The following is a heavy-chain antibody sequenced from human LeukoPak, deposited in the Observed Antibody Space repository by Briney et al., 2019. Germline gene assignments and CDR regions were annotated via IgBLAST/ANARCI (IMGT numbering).Heavy chain of an antibody. V-gene: IGHV3-21*01. CDR2: ISSSSSYI. CDR3: ASIADTAMATPFDY. CDR1: GFTFSSYS. J-gene: IGHJ4*02. D-gene: IGHD5-18*01. Sequence: GGSLRLSCAASGFTFSSYSMNWGRQAPGKGLEWVSSISSSSSYIYYADSVKGRFTISRDNAKNSLYLQMNSLRAEDTAVYYCASIADTAMATPFDYWGQGTLVTVSS.